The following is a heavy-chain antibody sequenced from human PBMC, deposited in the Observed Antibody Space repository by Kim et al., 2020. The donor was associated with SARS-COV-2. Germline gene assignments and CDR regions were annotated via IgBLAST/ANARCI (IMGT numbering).Heavy chain of an antibody. CDR1: GYSFTSYW. D-gene: IGHD3-10*01. V-gene: IGHV5-51*01. J-gene: IGHJ6*02. Sequence: GASLKISCKGSGYSFTSYWIGWVRQMPGKGLEWMGIIYPGDSDTRYSPSFQGQVTISADKSISTAYLQWSSLKASDTAMYYCARHTGRGNYYYYGMDVWGQGTTVTVSS. CDR2: IYPGDSDT. CDR3: ARHTGRGNYYYYGMDV.